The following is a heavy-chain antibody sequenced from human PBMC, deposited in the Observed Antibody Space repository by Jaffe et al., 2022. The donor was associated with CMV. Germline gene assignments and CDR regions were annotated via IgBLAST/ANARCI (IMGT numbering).Heavy chain of an antibody. Sequence: QVQLVQSGAEVKKPGSSVKVSCKASGGTFSSYAISWVRQAPGQGLEWMGGIIPIFGTANYAQKFQGRVTITADESTSTAYMELSSLRSEDTAVYYCAGYYGSGSYYYYYGMDVWGQGTTVTVSS. D-gene: IGHD3-10*01. V-gene: IGHV1-69*01. CDR3: AGYYGSGSYYYYYGMDV. J-gene: IGHJ6*02. CDR1: GGTFSSYA. CDR2: IIPIFGTA.